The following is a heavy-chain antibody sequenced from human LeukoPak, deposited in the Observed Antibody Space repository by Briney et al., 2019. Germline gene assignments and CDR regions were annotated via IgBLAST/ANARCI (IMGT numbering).Heavy chain of an antibody. CDR3: ARRVAAAGSHWFDP. V-gene: IGHV5-51*01. CDR1: GYSFTSYW. CDR2: IYPGDSDT. Sequence: GESLKISCKGSGYSFTSYWIDWVRQMPGKGLEWMGIIYPGDSDTRYSPSFQGQVTISADKSISTAYPQWSSLKASDTAMYYCARRVAAAGSHWFDPWGQGTLVTVSS. D-gene: IGHD6-13*01. J-gene: IGHJ5*02.